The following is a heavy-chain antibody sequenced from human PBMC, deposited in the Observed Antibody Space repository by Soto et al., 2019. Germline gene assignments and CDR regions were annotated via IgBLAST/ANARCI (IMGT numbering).Heavy chain of an antibody. CDR1: GGYISSGGYY. CDR2: IYYSGST. D-gene: IGHD4-17*01. Sequence: QVQLQESGPGLVKPSQTLSLTCTVSGGYISSGGYYWSWIRQQPGKGLEWIGYIYYSGSTYYNPSLKSRVTISVDTSKNQFSLKLSSVTAADTTVYYCARTGDYEGPNDYWGQGTLVTVSS. V-gene: IGHV4-31*03. J-gene: IGHJ4*02. CDR3: ARTGDYEGPNDY.